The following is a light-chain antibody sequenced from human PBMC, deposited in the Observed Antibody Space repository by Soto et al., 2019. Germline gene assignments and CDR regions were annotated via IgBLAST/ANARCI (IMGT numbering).Light chain of an antibody. J-gene: IGLJ3*02. CDR3: AAWDDRLNGWV. V-gene: IGLV1-44*01. CDR1: SSNIGSNT. Sequence: QAVVTQPPSASGTPGQRVTISCSGSSSNIGSNTVNLYQQRPGTAPKLLIYSNNQRPSGVPDRFSGSKSGTSASLAISGLQSEDEADYYCAAWDDRLNGWVFGGGTKLTVL. CDR2: SNN.